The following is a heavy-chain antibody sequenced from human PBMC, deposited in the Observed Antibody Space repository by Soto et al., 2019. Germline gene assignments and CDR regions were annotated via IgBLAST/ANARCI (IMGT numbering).Heavy chain of an antibody. CDR1: GGSMNSGGHS. D-gene: IGHD4-17*01. CDR3: ARDAYGDFDALDM. J-gene: IGHJ3*02. Sequence: QLQLQESGSGLVKPSETLSLTCTVSGGSMNSGGHSWSWVRQPPGKGLEWLAYIRPDGGVYYNPSLKSRATISIDRSKSQFSLRIHSVTAADTAVYFCARDAYGDFDALDMWGQGTLVTVTS. V-gene: IGHV4-30-2*01. CDR2: IRPDGGV.